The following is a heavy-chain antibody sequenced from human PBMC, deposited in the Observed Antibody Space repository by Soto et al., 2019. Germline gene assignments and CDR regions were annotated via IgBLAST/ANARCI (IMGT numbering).Heavy chain of an antibody. J-gene: IGHJ3*02. V-gene: IGHV5-51*01. CDR2: IWPAYSEV. D-gene: IGHD1-20*01. Sequence: PRESLKISCKGSGYNFDTYWIGWVRQMPGKGPEWMGVIWPAYSEVKYLPSFQGQVTISADKSISTAYLQWSSLEASDTAMYYCARHLLSTKAYNREFDAFDIWGHGTMVTVSS. CDR3: ARHLLSTKAYNREFDAFDI. CDR1: GYNFDTYW.